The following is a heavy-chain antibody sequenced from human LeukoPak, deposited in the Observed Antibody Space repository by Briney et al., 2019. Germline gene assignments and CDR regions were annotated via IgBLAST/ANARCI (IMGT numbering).Heavy chain of an antibody. CDR3: ARLVYSSGWYRLDY. J-gene: IGHJ4*02. Sequence: SETLSLTCTVSDGSISSSSYYWGWIRQPPGKGLEWIGSILYSGSTYYNPSLKSRVSISIDTSKNQFSLKLSSVTAADTAVYYCARLVYSSGWYRLDYWGQGTLVTVSS. CDR2: ILYSGST. D-gene: IGHD6-19*01. CDR1: DGSISSSSYY. V-gene: IGHV4-39*07.